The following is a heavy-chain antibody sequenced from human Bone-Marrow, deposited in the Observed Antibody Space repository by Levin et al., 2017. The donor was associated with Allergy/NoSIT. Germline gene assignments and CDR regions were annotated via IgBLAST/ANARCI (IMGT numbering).Heavy chain of an antibody. D-gene: IGHD2/OR15-2a*01. CDR1: GGSISSYY. Sequence: SETLSLTCTVSGGSISSYYWSWIRQPPGKGLEWIGYIYYSGSTNYNPSLKSRVTISVDTSKNQFSLKLSSVTAADTAVYYCARGSKDYFDYWGQGTLVTVSS. J-gene: IGHJ4*02. CDR2: IYYSGST. CDR3: ARGSKDYFDY. V-gene: IGHV4-59*01.